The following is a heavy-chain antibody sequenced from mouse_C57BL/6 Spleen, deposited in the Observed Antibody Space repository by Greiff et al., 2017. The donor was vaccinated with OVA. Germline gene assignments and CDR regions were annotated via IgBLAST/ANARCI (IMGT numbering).Heavy chain of an antibody. Sequence: EVHLVESGGGLVQPGGSMKLSCVASGFTFSNYWMNWVRQSPEKGLEWVAQIRLKSDNYATHYAESVKGRFTISRDDSKSSVYLQMNNLRAEDTGIYYCTAYYYYGTQFAYWGQGTLVTVSA. D-gene: IGHD1-1*01. CDR1: GFTFSNYW. J-gene: IGHJ3*01. CDR2: IRLKSDNYAT. V-gene: IGHV6-3*01. CDR3: TAYYYYGTQFAY.